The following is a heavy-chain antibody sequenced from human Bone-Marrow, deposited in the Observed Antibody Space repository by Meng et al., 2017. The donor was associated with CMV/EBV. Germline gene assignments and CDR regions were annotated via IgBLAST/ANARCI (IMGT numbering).Heavy chain of an antibody. Sequence: TFSSYAMSWIRQPPGKGLEWIGSIYYSGSTYYNPSLKSRVTISVDTSKNQFSLKLSSVTAADTAVYYCARRYIVVVPAAIDYWGQGTLVTVSS. J-gene: IGHJ4*02. V-gene: IGHV4-39*01. CDR2: IYYSGST. CDR1: TFSSYA. CDR3: ARRYIVVVPAAIDY. D-gene: IGHD2-2*01.